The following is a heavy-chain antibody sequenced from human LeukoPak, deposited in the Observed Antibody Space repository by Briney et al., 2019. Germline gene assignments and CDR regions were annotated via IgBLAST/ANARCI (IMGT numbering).Heavy chain of an antibody. V-gene: IGHV3-23*01. CDR2: ISPGGGTT. CDR1: GFTFTNEA. CDR3: LRSFDYSNYPFDY. J-gene: IGHJ4*02. Sequence: GGSLRLSCAVSGFTFTNEAMGWVRQLRGGGLEWVSTISPGGGTTYYAESMKGRFTISRDNSKSTLYLEMNSLRVEDTAVYYCLRSFDYSNYPFDYWGQGTLVTVSS. D-gene: IGHD4-11*01.